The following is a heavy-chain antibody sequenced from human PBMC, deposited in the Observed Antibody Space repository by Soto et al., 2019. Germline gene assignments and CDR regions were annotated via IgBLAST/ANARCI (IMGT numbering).Heavy chain of an antibody. CDR1: AFTFSNYD. CDR3: ARDQMRYYFDY. V-gene: IGHV3-21*01. J-gene: IGHJ4*02. CDR2: ISSTGTYQ. Sequence: GGSLRLSCAASAFTFSNYDMNWVRQAPGQGLEWVSSISSTGTYQYYTDSVKGRFTISRDNAKNSLYLQMNSLRAEDTAVYYCARDQMRYYFDYWGQGTLVTVSS.